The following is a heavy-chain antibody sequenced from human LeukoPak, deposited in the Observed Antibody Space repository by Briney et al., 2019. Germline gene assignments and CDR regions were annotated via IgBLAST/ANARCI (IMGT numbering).Heavy chain of an antibody. CDR1: GFTFSSDW. J-gene: IGHJ5*02. Sequence: GGSLRLSCAASGFTFSSDWMHWVRHAPGQGLVWVSRINPAGSSTNYADSVKGRFTISRDNAMNTMYLHLNSLRAEDTAVYYCARGVRGSYGTDLWGQGTLVTVSS. CDR2: INPAGSST. D-gene: IGHD1-26*01. V-gene: IGHV3-74*01. CDR3: ARGVRGSYGTDL.